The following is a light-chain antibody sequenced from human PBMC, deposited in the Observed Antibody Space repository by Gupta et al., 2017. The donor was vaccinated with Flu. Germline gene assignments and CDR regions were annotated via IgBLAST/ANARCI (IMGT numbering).Light chain of an antibody. CDR3: QHYNSWPYT. Sequence: GERVSLTCRASQSVGSYLDWYQLRPGKAPRLLMHATSSMATEIPVRFSGSGSGTEFTLTISSLQSEDFANYYCQHYNSWPYTFGQGTKVEF. CDR2: ATS. J-gene: IGKJ2*01. CDR1: QSVGSY. V-gene: IGKV3-15*01.